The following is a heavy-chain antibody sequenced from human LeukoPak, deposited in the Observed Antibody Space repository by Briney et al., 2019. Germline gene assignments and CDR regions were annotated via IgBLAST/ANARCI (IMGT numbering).Heavy chain of an antibody. V-gene: IGHV3-23*01. CDR2: ISGSGGST. J-gene: IGHJ4*02. CDR3: AKDTYSAKISLWGD. D-gene: IGHD3-16*01. Sequence: PGGSLRLSCAASGFTFSSYAMSWVRQAPGKGLEWVSAISGSGGSTYYADSVKGRFTISRNNSKNTLYLQMNSLRAEDTAVFYCAKDTYSAKISLWGDWGQGTLVTLSS. CDR1: GFTFSSYA.